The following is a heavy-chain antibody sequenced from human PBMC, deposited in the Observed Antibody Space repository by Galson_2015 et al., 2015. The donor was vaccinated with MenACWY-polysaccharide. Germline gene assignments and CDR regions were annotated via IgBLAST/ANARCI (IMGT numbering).Heavy chain of an antibody. CDR3: VKEVISRDRYYSNSNDV. D-gene: IGHD6-13*01. V-gene: IGHV3-9*01. J-gene: IGHJ6*03. CDR1: GFTFDNYA. CDR2: IRRNRANK. Sequence: SLRLSCAASGFTFDNYAMHWVRQAPGKGLEWVSGIRRNRANKGYAGSVKGRFTISRDNAKDSLYLQMNSLGPEDTAMYYCVKEVISRDRYYSNSNDVWGKPTSVTASS.